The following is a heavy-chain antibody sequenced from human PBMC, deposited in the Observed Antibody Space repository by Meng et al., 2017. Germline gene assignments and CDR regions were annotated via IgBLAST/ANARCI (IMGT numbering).Heavy chain of an antibody. CDR1: GGSIGSGGYY. Sequence: QGRLRDARQGRGKLSPTLSLTCIVSGGSIGSGGYYWSWIRQHPGKGLEWIGYIYYSGSTYYNPSLKSRVTISVDTSKNQFSLKLSSVTAADTAVYYCARSLTVTTVWFDPWGQGTLVTVSS. J-gene: IGHJ5*02. CDR3: ARSLTVTTVWFDP. V-gene: IGHV4-31*03. CDR2: IYYSGST. D-gene: IGHD4-17*01.